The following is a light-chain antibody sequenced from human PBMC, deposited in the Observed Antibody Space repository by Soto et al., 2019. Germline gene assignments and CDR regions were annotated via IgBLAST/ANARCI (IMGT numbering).Light chain of an antibody. CDR1: QSVNSN. J-gene: IGKJ1*01. CDR3: QQDGSSPRT. V-gene: IGKV3-15*01. CDR2: DAS. Sequence: IVRSKSPATLSGSPEERATLSCRASQSVNSNLAWYQQKPGQAPRLLIYDASTRAAGIPATFSGSGSGTEFTLTISRLEPEDFAVYYCQQDGSSPRTFGQGAKVDI.